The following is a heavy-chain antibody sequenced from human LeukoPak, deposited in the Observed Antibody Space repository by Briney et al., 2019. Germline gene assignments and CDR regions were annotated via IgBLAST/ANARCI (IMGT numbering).Heavy chain of an antibody. CDR2: IYPGDSDT. CDR3: ARQPPDGYNYCDY. CDR1: GYTFSNYR. D-gene: IGHD5-24*01. Sequence: GESLKISCEGSGYTFSNYRIGWVRQMPGKGLEWMGIIYPGDSDTRYSPSFQGQVTISADKSISTAYLQWSSLKASDTAMYHCARQPPDGYNYCDYWGQGTLVTVSS. J-gene: IGHJ4*02. V-gene: IGHV5-51*01.